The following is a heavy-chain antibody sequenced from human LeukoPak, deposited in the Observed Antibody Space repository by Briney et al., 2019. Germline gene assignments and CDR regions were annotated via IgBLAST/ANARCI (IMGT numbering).Heavy chain of an antibody. CDR3: AKDDSGSYYAPGDY. Sequence: GGSLRLSCAASGFTFSSYGMHWVRQAPGKGLEWVAVISYDGSNKYYADSVKGRFTISRDNSKNTLYLQMNSLRAEDTAAYYCAKDDSGSYYAPGDYWGQGTLVTVSS. CDR1: GFTFSSYG. D-gene: IGHD1-26*01. J-gene: IGHJ4*02. CDR2: ISYDGSNK. V-gene: IGHV3-30*18.